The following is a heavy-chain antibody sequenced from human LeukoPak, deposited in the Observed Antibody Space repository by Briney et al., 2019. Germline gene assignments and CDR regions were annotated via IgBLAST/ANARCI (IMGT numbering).Heavy chain of an antibody. J-gene: IGHJ4*02. CDR3: ARDYYGSGSFDY. D-gene: IGHD3-10*01. CDR1: GFTFSSYS. Sequence: SGGSLRLSCAASGFTFSSYSMNRVRQAPGKGLEWVSSISSSSSYIYYADSVKGRFTISRDNAKNSLYLQMNSLRAEDTAVYYCARDYYGSGSFDYWGQGTLVTVSS. V-gene: IGHV3-21*01. CDR2: ISSSSSYI.